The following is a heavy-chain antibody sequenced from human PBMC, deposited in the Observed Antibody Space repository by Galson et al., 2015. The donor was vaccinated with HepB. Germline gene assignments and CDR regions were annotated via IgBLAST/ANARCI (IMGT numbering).Heavy chain of an antibody. CDR1: GGSISSSSYY. Sequence: SETLSLTCTVSGGSISSSSYYWGWIRQPPGKGLEWLGSIDYSGSTYYNPSLKSRVTIPVDTAKNQFSLKLRSVAASGTAVYYCTGDMRPFTSGWRTFDIWGQGAIVTVSS. J-gene: IGHJ3*02. V-gene: IGHV4-39*07. CDR3: TGDMRPFTSGWRTFDI. D-gene: IGHD6-19*01. CDR2: IDYSGST.